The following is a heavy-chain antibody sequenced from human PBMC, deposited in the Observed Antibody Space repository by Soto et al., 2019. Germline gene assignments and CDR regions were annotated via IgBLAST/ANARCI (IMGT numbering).Heavy chain of an antibody. CDR1: GVSFCNYA. CDR2: IVAATGTT. Sequence: GGSLRLCCAASGVSFCNYAMSWVRQTPGKGLEWVSGIVAATGTTYYTDSVKGRFAISRDNSRNTLYLQMSILRAEDTAVYYCAKDLRLSALTAFDFWGQGTLVPVSS. V-gene: IGHV3-23*01. CDR3: AKDLRLSALTAFDF. D-gene: IGHD3-16*02. J-gene: IGHJ4*02.